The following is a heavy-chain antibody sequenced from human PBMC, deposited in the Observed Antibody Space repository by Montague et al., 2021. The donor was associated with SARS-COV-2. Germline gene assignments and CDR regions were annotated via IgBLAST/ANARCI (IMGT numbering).Heavy chain of an antibody. D-gene: IGHD3-22*01. J-gene: IGHJ6*03. CDR1: GGSFSGFY. V-gene: IGHV4-34*01. Sequence: SETLSLTCAVSGGSFSGFYWCWVRLSPREGLGWIGEVNQSGSISYNPSLKSRVTIFVDTSKTQFSLNLTSVTAADTAVYYCARGREGVNMVLVVLCFYYYRDVWGKGTTVTVSS. CDR3: ARGREGVNMVLVVLCFYYYRDV. CDR2: VNQSGSI.